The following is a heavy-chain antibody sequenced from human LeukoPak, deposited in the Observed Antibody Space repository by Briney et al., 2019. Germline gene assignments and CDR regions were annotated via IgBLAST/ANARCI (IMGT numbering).Heavy chain of an antibody. Sequence: GGSLRLSCAASGFTFGSYAMGWVRQAPGKGLEWVSAISGSGGSTYYADSVKGRFTISRDNSKNTLYLQMNSLRAEDTAVYYCAKGQGDYGNYYYYGMDVWGQGTTVTVSS. D-gene: IGHD4-17*01. CDR3: AKGQGDYGNYYYYGMDV. J-gene: IGHJ6*02. CDR1: GFTFGSYA. CDR2: ISGSGGST. V-gene: IGHV3-23*01.